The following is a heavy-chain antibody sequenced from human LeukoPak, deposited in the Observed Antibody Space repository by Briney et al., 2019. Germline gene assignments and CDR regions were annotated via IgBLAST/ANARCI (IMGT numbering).Heavy chain of an antibody. V-gene: IGHV3-7*03. Sequence: GGSPRLSRAASGFTFSSYWMTWIRRAPGKGLEWVANIKEDESQKYYVGSVKGRFTISRDNTKSSVYLQMNSPRVEDTALYYCARGRAIDVWGQGTMVTVSS. J-gene: IGHJ3*01. D-gene: IGHD3-10*01. CDR3: ARGRAIDV. CDR1: GFTFSSYW. CDR2: IKEDESQK.